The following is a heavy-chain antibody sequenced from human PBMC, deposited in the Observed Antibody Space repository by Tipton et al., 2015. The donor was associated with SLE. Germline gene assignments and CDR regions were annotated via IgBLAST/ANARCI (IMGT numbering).Heavy chain of an antibody. CDR2: VYSSGST. CDR1: GGSITTYF. CDR3: ARHPGASFDF. Sequence: TLSLTCSVSGGSITTYFWAWIRQPAGKGLEWIGRVYSSGSTIYNPSIKRRITLSLDTSKNQFSLRVNSVTAADTAVYYCARHPGASFDFWGQGILVTVSS. V-gene: IGHV4-4*07. J-gene: IGHJ4*02.